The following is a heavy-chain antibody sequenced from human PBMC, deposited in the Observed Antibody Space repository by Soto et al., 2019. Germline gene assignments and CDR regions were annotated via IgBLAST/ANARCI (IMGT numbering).Heavy chain of an antibody. CDR2: IWYDGSNK. CDR3: ARVRYYDFWCGYNVPYYGMDV. V-gene: IGHV3-33*01. CDR1: GFTFSSYG. Sequence: PGGSLRLSCAASGFTFSSYGMHWVRQAPGKGLEWVAVIWYDGSNKYYADYVKGRFTISRDNSKNTLYLQMNSMRAEDTAVYYCARVRYYDFWCGYNVPYYGMDVWGQGTTVTVSS. J-gene: IGHJ6*02. D-gene: IGHD3-3*01.